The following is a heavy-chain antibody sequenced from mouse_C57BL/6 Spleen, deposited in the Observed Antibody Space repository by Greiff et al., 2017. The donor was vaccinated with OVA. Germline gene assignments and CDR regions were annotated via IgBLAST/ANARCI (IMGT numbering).Heavy chain of an antibody. Sequence: QVQLKQSGAELVRPGTSVKMSCKASGYTFTNYWIGWAKQRPGHGLEWIGDIYPGGGYTNYNEKFKGKATLTADKSSSTAYMQFSSLTSEDSAIYYCARGEDLSWFAYWGQGTLVTVSA. V-gene: IGHV1-63*01. J-gene: IGHJ3*01. CDR3: ARGEDLSWFAY. CDR2: IYPGGGYT. CDR1: GYTFTNYW.